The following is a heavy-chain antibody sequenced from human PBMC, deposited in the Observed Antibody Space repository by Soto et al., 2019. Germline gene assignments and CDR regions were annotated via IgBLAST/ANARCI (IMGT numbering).Heavy chain of an antibody. CDR1: GGSISSGGYS. D-gene: IGHD2-21*02. Sequence: SETLSLTCAVSGGSISSGGYSWSWIRQPPGKGLEWIGYIYHSGSTYYNPSLKSRVTISVDKSKNQFSLKLSSVTAADTAVYYCGSLVVTATNDYYYGMDVWGQGTTVTVSS. J-gene: IGHJ6*02. CDR2: IYHSGST. CDR3: GSLVVTATNDYYYGMDV. V-gene: IGHV4-30-2*01.